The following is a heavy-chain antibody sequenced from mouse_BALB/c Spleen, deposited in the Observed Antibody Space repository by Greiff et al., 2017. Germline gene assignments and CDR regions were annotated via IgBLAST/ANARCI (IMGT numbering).Heavy chain of an antibody. J-gene: IGHJ4*01. Sequence: VQLQQSGPELVKPGASVKISCKASGYAFSSSWMNWVKQRPGQGLEWIGRIYPGDGDTNYNGKFKGKATLTADKSSSTAYMQLSSLTSVDSAVYFCARYGTPFYAMDYWGQGTSVTVSS. CDR1: GYAFSSSW. D-gene: IGHD1-1*01. V-gene: IGHV1-82*01. CDR3: ARYGTPFYAMDY. CDR2: IYPGDGDT.